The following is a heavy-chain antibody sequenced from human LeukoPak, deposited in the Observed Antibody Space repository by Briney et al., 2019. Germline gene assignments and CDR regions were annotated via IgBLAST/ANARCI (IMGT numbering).Heavy chain of an antibody. CDR1: GGSISSSTYY. V-gene: IGHV4-39*07. J-gene: IGHJ4*02. Sequence: SETLSLTCTVSGGSISSSTYYWGWIRQPPGKGLEWIGSICYSGNTYYNPSLKSRVTISVDTSKNQFSLRLSSMTAADTAVYYCASLRKAAQGAGDYWGQGTLVTVSS. D-gene: IGHD6-6*01. CDR3: ASLRKAAQGAGDY. CDR2: ICYSGNT.